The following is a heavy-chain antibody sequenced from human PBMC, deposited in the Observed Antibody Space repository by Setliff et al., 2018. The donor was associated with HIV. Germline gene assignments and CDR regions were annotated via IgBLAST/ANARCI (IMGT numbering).Heavy chain of an antibody. Sequence: GASVKVSCKASGYTFTSYAMHWVRQAPGQRLEWMGWVHAGNSNTKYSQKFQGRVTFTRDTSAHTAYMELSSLTSEDTAVYYCATFYSTGWYNPWGQGTLVTVSS. D-gene: IGHD6-19*01. V-gene: IGHV1-3*01. CDR3: ATFYSTGWYNP. J-gene: IGHJ5*02. CDR2: VHAGNSNT. CDR1: GYTFTSYA.